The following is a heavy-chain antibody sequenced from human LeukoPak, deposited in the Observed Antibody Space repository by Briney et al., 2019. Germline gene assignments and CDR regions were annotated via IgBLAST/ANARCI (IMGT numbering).Heavy chain of an antibody. D-gene: IGHD6-19*01. CDR3: AREEIEQWLVLFSVPWFDP. V-gene: IGHV3-30*04. CDR1: GFTFTSYS. Sequence: GGSLRLSCAASGFTFTSYSSTWVRQAPGKGLEWVALTSHDGSYKYYADSVKGRFTISRDNSKNTLYLQMNSLRAEDTAVYYCAREEIEQWLVLFSVPWFDPWGQGTLVTVSS. J-gene: IGHJ5*02. CDR2: TSHDGSYK.